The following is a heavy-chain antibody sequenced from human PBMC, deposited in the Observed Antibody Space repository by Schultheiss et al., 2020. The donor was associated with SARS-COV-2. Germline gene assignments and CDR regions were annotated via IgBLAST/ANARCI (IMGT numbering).Heavy chain of an antibody. CDR1: GGSISSYY. J-gene: IGHJ5*02. D-gene: IGHD6-19*01. Sequence: SETLSLTCTVSGGSISSYYWSWIRQPAGKGLEWIGRIYTSGSTNYNPSLKSRVTMSVDTSKKQFSLKLSSVTAADTAVYYCARGIAVAGINWFDPWGQGTLVTVAS. CDR2: IYTSGST. CDR3: ARGIAVAGINWFDP. V-gene: IGHV4-4*07.